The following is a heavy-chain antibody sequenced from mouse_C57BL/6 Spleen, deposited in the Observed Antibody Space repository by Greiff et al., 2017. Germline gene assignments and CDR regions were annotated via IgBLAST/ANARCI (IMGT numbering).Heavy chain of an antibody. CDR1: GFNIKDDY. Sequence: EVQLQQSGAELVRPGASVKLSCTASGFNIKDDYMHWVKQRPEQGLEWIGWIDPENGDTEYASKFQGKATITADTSSNTAYLQLSSLTSEDTAVCYCTAEGDFDYWGQGTTLTVSS. CDR3: TAEGDFDY. J-gene: IGHJ2*01. V-gene: IGHV14-4*01. D-gene: IGHD3-3*01. CDR2: IDPENGDT.